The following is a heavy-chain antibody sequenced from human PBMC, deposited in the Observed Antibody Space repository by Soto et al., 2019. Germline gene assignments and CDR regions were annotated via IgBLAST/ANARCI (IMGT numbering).Heavy chain of an antibody. CDR2: INAGNGNT. CDR3: ARAISGYVT. CDR1: GYTFASYG. V-gene: IGHV1-3*01. J-gene: IGHJ1*01. D-gene: IGHD5-12*01. Sequence: ASVKVSCKASGYTFASYGISWVRQAPGQGLEWMGWINAGNGNTRYSQKFQGRVTLTRDTSASTTYMDLSSLRSEDTAIYYCARAISGYVTWG.